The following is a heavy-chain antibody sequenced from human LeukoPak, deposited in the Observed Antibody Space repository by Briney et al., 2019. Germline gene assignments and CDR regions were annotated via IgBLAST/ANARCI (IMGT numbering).Heavy chain of an antibody. CDR2: MNPNSGNT. V-gene: IGHV1-8*03. CDR3: ATSGYSSSWYYLG. J-gene: IGHJ4*02. CDR1: GYTFTSYD. Sequence: ASVKVSCKASGYTFTSYDINWVRQATGQGLEWMGWMNPNSGNTGYAQKFQGRVTITRNTSISTAYMELSSLRSEDTAVYYCATSGYSSSWYYLGWGQGTLVTVSS. D-gene: IGHD6-13*01.